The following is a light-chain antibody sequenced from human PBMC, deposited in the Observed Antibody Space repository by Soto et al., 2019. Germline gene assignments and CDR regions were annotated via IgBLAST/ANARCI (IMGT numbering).Light chain of an antibody. V-gene: IGKV3-15*01. CDR1: QSVSSN. J-gene: IGKJ1*01. CDR2: GAS. CDR3: QQYNNWPLT. Sequence: EVVMTQSPATLPVSPGERFTLSCRASQSVSSNLGWYQQKPGQAPRLLIYGASTRATGIPARFSGSGSGTEFTLTISNLQSEDFAVYYCQQYNNWPLTFGQGTKVDIK.